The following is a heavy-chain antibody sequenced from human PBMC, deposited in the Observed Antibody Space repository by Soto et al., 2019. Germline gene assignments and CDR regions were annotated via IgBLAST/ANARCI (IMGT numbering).Heavy chain of an antibody. D-gene: IGHD5-18*01. CDR3: ARDGYRYGYYYYGMDV. CDR2: IYHSGST. CDR1: GYSISRGYY. Sequence: PSEPLSLTCAVSGYSISRGYYWGWILQPPWKGLEWIGSIYHSGSTYYNPSLKSRVTISVDTSKNQFSLKLSSVTAADTAVYYCARDGYRYGYYYYGMDVWGQGTTVTVSS. V-gene: IGHV4-38-2*01. J-gene: IGHJ6*02.